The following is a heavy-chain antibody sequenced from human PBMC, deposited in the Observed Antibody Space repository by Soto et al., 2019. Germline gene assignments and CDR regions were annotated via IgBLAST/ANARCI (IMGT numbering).Heavy chain of an antibody. V-gene: IGHV3-23*01. J-gene: IGHJ4*02. CDR2: IRGRGDIT. Sequence: GASLRLSCAASGFTFSNYVVTWFRQAPGKVLEWVSTIRGRGDITSYAHTERGRFTISRDNSKNTLYLQMNSLRADDTAFYYCARSLPAAGTDYWGQGT. CDR1: GFTFSNYV. CDR3: ARSLPAAGTDY. D-gene: IGHD6-13*01.